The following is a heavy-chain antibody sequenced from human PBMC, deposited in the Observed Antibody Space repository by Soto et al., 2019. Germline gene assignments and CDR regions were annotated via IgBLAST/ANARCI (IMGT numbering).Heavy chain of an antibody. J-gene: IGHJ4*02. CDR3: AKSSVWYPYFDS. CDR2: IYSGGST. Sequence: GGSLRLSCAASGFTVSSYYMSWVRQAPGKGLEWVSVIYSGGSTYYADSVKGRFTISRDNSRDTLFLQMNSLRAEDTAIYYCAKSSVWYPYFDSWGQGTLVTVSS. D-gene: IGHD6-13*01. CDR1: GFTVSSYY. V-gene: IGHV3-53*01.